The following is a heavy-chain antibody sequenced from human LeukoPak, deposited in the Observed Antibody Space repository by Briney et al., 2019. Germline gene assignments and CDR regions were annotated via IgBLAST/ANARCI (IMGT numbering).Heavy chain of an antibody. Sequence: PGGSLRLSCAASGFTFNNYAMTWVRQPPGKGLEWVSVISGSGRTTDYADSVKGRFTVSRDNSKNTLHLQMNSLRVEDTAVFYCTKDRIGARPNDAFDIWGRGAMVTVSS. D-gene: IGHD6-6*01. CDR1: GFTFNNYA. CDR3: TKDRIGARPNDAFDI. V-gene: IGHV3-23*01. CDR2: ISGSGRTT. J-gene: IGHJ3*02.